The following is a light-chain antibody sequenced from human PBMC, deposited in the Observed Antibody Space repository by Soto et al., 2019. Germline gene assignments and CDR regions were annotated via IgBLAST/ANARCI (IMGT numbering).Light chain of an antibody. CDR2: GAS. Sequence: THCPAIMSVSPGERATLSCRTSHSVNSHVAWYQQKPGQAPRLLLYGASTRATGIPVRFSGSGFGTEFTLTISSLQSEDFALYFCQQYNNWPFSFGQGTRLEIK. CDR1: HSVNSH. CDR3: QQYNNWPFS. J-gene: IGKJ5*01. V-gene: IGKV3-15*01.